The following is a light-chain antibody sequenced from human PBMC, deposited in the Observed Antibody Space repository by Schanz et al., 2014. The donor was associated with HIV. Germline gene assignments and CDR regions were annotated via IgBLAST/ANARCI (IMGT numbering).Light chain of an antibody. J-gene: IGLJ3*02. V-gene: IGLV2-14*03. Sequence: QSALTQPASVSGSPGQSITISCTGTSSDVGGSDSVSWFQQNPGKAPRLLIYDVTNRPSGVSHRFSGSKSGNTASLTISGLQAEDEADYYCSSYAGSNIPWVFGGGTKLTVL. CDR2: DVT. CDR1: SSDVGGSDS. CDR3: SSYAGSNIPWV.